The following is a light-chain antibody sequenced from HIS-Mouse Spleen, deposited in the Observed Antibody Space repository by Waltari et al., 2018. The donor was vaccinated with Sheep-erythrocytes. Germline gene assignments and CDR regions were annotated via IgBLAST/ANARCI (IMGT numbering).Light chain of an antibody. V-gene: IGLV3-1*01. Sequence: SSELTQPPSVSVSPGQTASITCSGDKLGDKYACWYQQKPGQSPVLVIYQDTKRPSGIPGRVSGSNHGNTATLTIRGTQAMDEADYYCQAWDSSIVVFGGGTKLTVL. CDR1: KLGDKY. J-gene: IGLJ2*01. CDR3: QAWDSSIVV. CDR2: QDT.